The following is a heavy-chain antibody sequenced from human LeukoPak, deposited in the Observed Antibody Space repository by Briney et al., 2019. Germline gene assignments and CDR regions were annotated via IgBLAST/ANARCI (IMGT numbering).Heavy chain of an antibody. CDR1: GFTFSSYS. Sequence: GGCLRLSCAASGFTFSSYSMNWVRQAPGKGLEWVSYISSSSSTIYYADSVKGRFTISRDNAKNSLYLQMNSLRAEDTAVYYCARDHVVRGVDTWGQGTLVTVSS. CDR2: ISSSSSTI. CDR3: ARDHVVRGVDT. D-gene: IGHD3-10*01. J-gene: IGHJ5*02. V-gene: IGHV3-48*01.